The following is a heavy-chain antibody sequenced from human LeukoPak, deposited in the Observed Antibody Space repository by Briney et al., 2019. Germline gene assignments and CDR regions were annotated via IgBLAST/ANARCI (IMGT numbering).Heavy chain of an antibody. CDR1: GFTFSSYW. D-gene: IGHD3-10*01. CDR3: ARKSASGNYPLDY. Sequence: GGSLRLSCAASGFTFSSYWMSWVRQAPGKGLEWVSVMSADSATTFYADSVKGRFTISRDNAKNTVFLQMSSLRAEDTALYHCARKSASGNYPLDYWGQGTLVTVSS. CDR2: MSADSATT. V-gene: IGHV3-23*01. J-gene: IGHJ4*02.